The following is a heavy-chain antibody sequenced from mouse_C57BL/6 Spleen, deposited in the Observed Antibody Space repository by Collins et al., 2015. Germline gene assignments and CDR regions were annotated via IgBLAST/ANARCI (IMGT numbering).Heavy chain of an antibody. CDR1: GYTFTDYY. CDR2: IDPETGGT. J-gene: IGHJ2*01. CDR3: TRSEVFYYGHSPYYFDY. V-gene: IGHV1-15*01. Sequence: QVQLKQSGAELVKPGASVKISCRASGYTFTDYYMNWVKQTPVHGLEWIGAIDPETGGTAYNQKFKGKAMLTADSSSNTAFMELRSLTSEDSAVYYCTRSEVFYYGHSPYYFDYWGQGTTLTVSS. D-gene: IGHD1-1*01.